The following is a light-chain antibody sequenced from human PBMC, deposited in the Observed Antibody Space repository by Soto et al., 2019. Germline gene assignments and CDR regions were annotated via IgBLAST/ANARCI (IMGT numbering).Light chain of an antibody. Sequence: DLQITQSPSALSAFVRYRVPITFRYSQTSSAWLAWYQQKPGKAPKLLIYKACSLESGVPSRFSGSGSGTEFTLTITSLQPDDFATYHCQQYNGFSRTFGQGTKV. J-gene: IGKJ1*01. CDR3: QQYNGFSRT. CDR1: QTSSAW. V-gene: IGKV1-5*03. CDR2: KAC.